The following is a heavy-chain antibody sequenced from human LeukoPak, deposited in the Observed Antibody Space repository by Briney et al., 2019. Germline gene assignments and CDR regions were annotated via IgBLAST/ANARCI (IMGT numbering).Heavy chain of an antibody. D-gene: IGHD3-10*01. Sequence: GGSLRLSCAASEFSVGSNYMTWVRQAPGKGLEWVSLIYSGGSTYYADSVKGRFTISGDNSKNTLYLQMNSLRAEDTAVYYCAKDSDYYGSGSSVDYWGQGTLVTVSS. CDR2: IYSGGST. CDR3: AKDSDYYGSGSSVDY. J-gene: IGHJ4*02. CDR1: EFSVGSNY. V-gene: IGHV3-66*01.